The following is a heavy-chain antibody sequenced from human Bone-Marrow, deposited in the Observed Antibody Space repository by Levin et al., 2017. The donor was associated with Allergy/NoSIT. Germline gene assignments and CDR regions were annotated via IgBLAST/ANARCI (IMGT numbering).Heavy chain of an antibody. D-gene: IGHD3-22*01. Sequence: GESLKISCAASDFTFSNYGMHWVRQAPGKGLEWVALISHEGNNKNYAESVKGRFTISRDNSQNTLFLQMNSLRAEDTAVYYCAKDGGYDSSGYYYGFFDLWGRGTLVTVSS. J-gene: IGHJ2*01. V-gene: IGHV3-30*18. CDR1: DFTFSNYG. CDR3: AKDGGYDSSGYYYGFFDL. CDR2: ISHEGNNK.